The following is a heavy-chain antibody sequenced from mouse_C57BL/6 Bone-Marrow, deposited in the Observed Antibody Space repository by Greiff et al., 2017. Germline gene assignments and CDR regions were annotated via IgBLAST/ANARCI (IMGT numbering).Heavy chain of an antibody. Sequence: QVQLKQPGTELVKPGASVKLSCKASGYTFTSYWMHWVKQRPGQGLEWIGNINPSNGGTNYNEKFKSKATLTVDKSSSTAYMQLSSLTSEDSAVXYCARGNYYGSRAGYWGQGTTLTVSS. D-gene: IGHD1-1*01. J-gene: IGHJ2*01. CDR1: GYTFTSYW. V-gene: IGHV1-53*01. CDR2: INPSNGGT. CDR3: ARGNYYGSRAGY.